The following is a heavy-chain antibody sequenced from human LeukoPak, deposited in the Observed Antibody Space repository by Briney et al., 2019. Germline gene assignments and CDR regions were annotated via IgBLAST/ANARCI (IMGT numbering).Heavy chain of an antibody. CDR1: GGSISSPIYY. CDR3: ARTGGSFYFYYYMDV. Sequence: PSENLSLTCTVSGGSISSPIYYWGWIRQPPGKGLEWIGSIYYSGSTYDNPSLKSRVTISVDTSKNQFSLKLSSVTAADTAVYFCARTGGSFYFYYYMDVWGKGTTVTVSS. CDR2: IYYSGST. V-gene: IGHV4-39*07. D-gene: IGHD1-26*01. J-gene: IGHJ6*03.